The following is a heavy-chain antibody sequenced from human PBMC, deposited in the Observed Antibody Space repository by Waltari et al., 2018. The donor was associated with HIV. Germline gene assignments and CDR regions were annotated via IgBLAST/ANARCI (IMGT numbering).Heavy chain of an antibody. Sequence: QVQLVESGGGVVQPGRSLRLSCAASGFTFNTHGRHWVRQAPGKGLEWVAVISYDRSTKDYADSVKGRFTISRDKSKKTVYLQMNSLRAEDTAVYYCAKDRAFFQVGYSIIWGQGTLVTVSS. J-gene: IGHJ4*02. CDR3: AKDRAFFQVGYSII. D-gene: IGHD5-12*01. CDR2: ISYDRSTK. V-gene: IGHV3-30*18. CDR1: GFTFNTHG.